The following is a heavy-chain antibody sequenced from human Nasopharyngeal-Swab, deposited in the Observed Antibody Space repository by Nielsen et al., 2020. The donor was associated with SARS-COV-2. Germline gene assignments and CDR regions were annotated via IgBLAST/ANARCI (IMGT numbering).Heavy chain of an antibody. CDR3: AKWRNPTYSSGWYGSYFDY. Sequence: GESLKISCAASGFTFSSYNMNWVRQAPGKGLEWVSAISGSGGSTYYADSVKGRFTISRDNSKNTLYLQMNSLRAEDTAVYYCAKWRNPTYSSGWYGSYFDYWGQGTLVTVSS. D-gene: IGHD6-19*01. J-gene: IGHJ4*02. CDR2: ISGSGGST. V-gene: IGHV3-23*01. CDR1: GFTFSSYN.